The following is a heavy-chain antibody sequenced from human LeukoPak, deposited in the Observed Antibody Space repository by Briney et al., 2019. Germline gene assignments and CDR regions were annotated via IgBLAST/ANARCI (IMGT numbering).Heavy chain of an antibody. D-gene: IGHD2-2*01. CDR3: ARGDIVVVPPATSND. CDR2: ISSSSSYI. Sequence: PGGSLRLSCAASGFTFSSYAMNWVRQAPGKGLEWVSSISSSSSYIYYADSVKGRFTISRDNAKNSLYLQMNSLRAEDTAVYYCARGDIVVVPPATSNDWGQGALVTVSA. V-gene: IGHV3-21*01. CDR1: GFTFSSYA. J-gene: IGHJ4*02.